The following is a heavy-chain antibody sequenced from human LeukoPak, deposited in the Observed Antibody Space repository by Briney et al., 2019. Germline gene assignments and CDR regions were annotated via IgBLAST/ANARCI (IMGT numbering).Heavy chain of an antibody. Sequence: GGSPRLSCAASGFTFSSYSMNWVRQAPGKGLEWVSSISSSSSYIYYADSVKGRFTISRDNAKNSLYLQMNSLRAEDTAVYYCARDLLTGPGAFDIWGQGTMVTVSS. CDR2: ISSSSSYI. CDR1: GFTFSSYS. V-gene: IGHV3-21*01. D-gene: IGHD3-9*01. J-gene: IGHJ3*02. CDR3: ARDLLTGPGAFDI.